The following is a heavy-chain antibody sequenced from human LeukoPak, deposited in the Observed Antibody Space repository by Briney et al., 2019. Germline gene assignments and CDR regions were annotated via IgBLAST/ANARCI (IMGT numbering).Heavy chain of an antibody. D-gene: IGHD4-17*01. CDR3: AKAGQNDDYGDYAYFDY. CDR1: GFTFSSYG. J-gene: IGHJ4*02. V-gene: IGHV3-30*18. Sequence: GGSLRLSCAASGFTFSSYGMHWVRQAPGKGLEWVAVISYDGSNKYYADSVKGRFTISRDNSKNTLYLQMNSLRAEDTAVYYCAKAGQNDDYGDYAYFDYWGQGTLVTVSS. CDR2: ISYDGSNK.